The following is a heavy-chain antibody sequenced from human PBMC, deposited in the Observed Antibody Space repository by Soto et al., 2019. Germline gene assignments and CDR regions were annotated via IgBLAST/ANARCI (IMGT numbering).Heavy chain of an antibody. D-gene: IGHD3-10*01. V-gene: IGHV1-46*01. CDR3: ARPEGYGSGSYYFDS. CDR1: GYPFTTYH. CDR2: VYVTGTGT. Sequence: ASVKVSCNASGYPFTTYHLHWVRQAPGQGLEWMGIVYVTGTGTRSAQKFQGRLTMTRDRSTSTVYMELSSLRSEDTAVYYCARPEGYGSGSYYFDSWGQGTLVTVSS. J-gene: IGHJ4*02.